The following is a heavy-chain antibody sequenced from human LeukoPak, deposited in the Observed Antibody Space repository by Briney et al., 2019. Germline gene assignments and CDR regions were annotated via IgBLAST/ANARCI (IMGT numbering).Heavy chain of an antibody. CDR3: ASDMSYSGYYIDY. J-gene: IGHJ4*02. D-gene: IGHD3-3*01. CDR2: ISYDGSNK. V-gene: IGHV3-30-3*01. Sequence: PGGSLRLSCVASGFTFSSYAMHWVRQAPGKGLEWVALISYDGSNKYYADSVKGRFTISRDNSKNTLYLQVNSLSPEDTAVYYCASDMSYSGYYIDYWGQGTLVSVSS. CDR1: GFTFSSYA.